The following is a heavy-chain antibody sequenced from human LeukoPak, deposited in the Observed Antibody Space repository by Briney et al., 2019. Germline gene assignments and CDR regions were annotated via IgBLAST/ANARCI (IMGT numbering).Heavy chain of an antibody. CDR1: GFTFDDYG. CDR2: INWNGGST. CDR3: ARRDIVVVPAAIFGAFDI. V-gene: IGHV3-20*04. Sequence: GGSLRLSCAASGFTFDDYGMSWVRQAPGKGLEWVSGINWNGGSTGYADSVKGRSTISRDNAKNSLYLQMNSLRAEDTALYYCARRDIVVVPAAIFGAFDIWGQGTMVTVSS. J-gene: IGHJ3*02. D-gene: IGHD2-2*02.